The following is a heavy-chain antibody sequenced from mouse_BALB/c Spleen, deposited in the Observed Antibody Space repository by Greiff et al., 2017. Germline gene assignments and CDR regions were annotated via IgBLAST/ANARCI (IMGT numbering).Heavy chain of an antibody. V-gene: IGHV5-15*02. D-gene: IGHD4-1*01. CDR3: ARETGHYFDY. CDR1: GFTFSDYG. Sequence: EVQLQESGGGLVQPGGSRKLSCAASGFTFSDYGMAWVRQAPGKGPEWVAFISNLAYSIYYADTVTGRFTISRENAKNTLYLEMSSLRSEDTAMYYCARETGHYFDYWGQGTTLTVSS. J-gene: IGHJ2*01. CDR2: ISNLAYSI.